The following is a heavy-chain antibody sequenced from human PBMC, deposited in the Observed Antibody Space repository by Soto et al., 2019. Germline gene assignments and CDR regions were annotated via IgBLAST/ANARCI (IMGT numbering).Heavy chain of an antibody. CDR1: GYTFNTYG. J-gene: IGHJ4*02. D-gene: IGHD3-16*01. Sequence: QVQLVQSGGEVKRPGASVRVSCKASGYTFNTYGISLVRQAPGQGLEWMGWISAYNGHADYAQKFQVRVTMTTDTSTNTVSMELRGLRSDDTAVYYCARGRTWGARDFDYWGQGTLVTVSS. CDR3: ARGRTWGARDFDY. CDR2: ISAYNGHA. V-gene: IGHV1-18*01.